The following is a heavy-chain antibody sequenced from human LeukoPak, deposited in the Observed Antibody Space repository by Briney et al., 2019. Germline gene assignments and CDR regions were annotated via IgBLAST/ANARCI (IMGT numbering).Heavy chain of an antibody. D-gene: IGHD2-15*01. CDR2: ISGSGAST. CDR1: GFTLSTNA. V-gene: IGHV3-23*01. Sequence: GGSLRLSCLTSGFTLSTNAMSWVRQAPGKGLEWISGISGSGASTYYADSVKGRFTISRDDSRNTLYLQMNSLRAEDTAVYYCARDYCSGGSCYSRFDYWGQGTLVTVSS. CDR3: ARDYCSGGSCYSRFDY. J-gene: IGHJ4*02.